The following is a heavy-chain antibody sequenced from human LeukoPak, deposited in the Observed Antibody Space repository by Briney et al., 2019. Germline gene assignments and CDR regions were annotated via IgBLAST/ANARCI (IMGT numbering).Heavy chain of an antibody. D-gene: IGHD3-9*01. CDR2: ISAYNGNT. J-gene: IGHJ6*02. Sequence: ASVKVSCTASGYTFTSYGISWVRQAPGQGLEWMGWISAYNGNTNYAQKLQGRVTMTTDTSTSTAYMELRSLRSDDTAVYYCARDRRGYDILTGWYYYGMDVWGQGTTVTVSS. CDR3: ARDRRGYDILTGWYYYGMDV. V-gene: IGHV1-18*01. CDR1: GYTFTSYG.